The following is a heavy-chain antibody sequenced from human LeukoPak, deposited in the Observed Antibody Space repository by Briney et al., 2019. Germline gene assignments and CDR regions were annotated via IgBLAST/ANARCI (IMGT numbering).Heavy chain of an antibody. CDR3: ARDPNSGSPFDF. CDR1: GFTVSSNY. Sequence: GGSLRLSCAASGFTVSSNYMSWVRQAPGKGLEWVSSISDNSKHISYADSLKGRFTISRDNAKNSLYLQMNSLRAADTAVYYCARDPNSGSPFDFWGQGTLVTVSA. CDR2: ISDNSKHI. J-gene: IGHJ4*02. V-gene: IGHV3-21*01. D-gene: IGHD1-26*01.